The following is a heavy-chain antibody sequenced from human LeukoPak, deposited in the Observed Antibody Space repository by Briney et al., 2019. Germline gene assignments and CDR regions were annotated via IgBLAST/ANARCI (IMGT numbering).Heavy chain of an antibody. D-gene: IGHD2-15*01. Sequence: GGSLRLSCGASGFTFSNYWMSWVRQAPGKGLEWVANIKTDGSEKYYVDSMKGRFTISRDNAKNSLYLQMNSLRAEDTAVYYCARDLVCSGGSCYSGHFDYWGQGTLVTVSS. V-gene: IGHV3-7*01. CDR2: IKTDGSEK. CDR3: ARDLVCSGGSCYSGHFDY. CDR1: GFTFSNYW. J-gene: IGHJ4*02.